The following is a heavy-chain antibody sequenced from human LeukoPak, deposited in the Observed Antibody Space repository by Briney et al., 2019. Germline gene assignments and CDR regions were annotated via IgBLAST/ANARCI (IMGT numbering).Heavy chain of an antibody. CDR3: ARHPRYDSSGYYVVGYFDY. J-gene: IGHJ4*02. CDR2: IYPGDSDT. Sequence: GESLKISCKGSGYSFTSYWIGWVRQMPGKGLEWMGIIYPGDSDTRHSPSFQGQVTISADKSISTAYLQWSSLKASDTAMYYCARHPRYDSSGYYVVGYFDYWGQGTLVTVSS. D-gene: IGHD3-22*01. CDR1: GYSFTSYW. V-gene: IGHV5-51*01.